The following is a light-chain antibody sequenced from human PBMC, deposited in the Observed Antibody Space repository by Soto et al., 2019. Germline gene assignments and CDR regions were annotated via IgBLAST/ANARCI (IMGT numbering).Light chain of an antibody. V-gene: IGLV2-14*01. CDR1: SSDVGGSNY. CDR3: SSYASSSTYVI. CDR2: DVS. J-gene: IGLJ2*01. Sequence: QSVLTQPASVSGSPGQSITISCTGTSSDVGGSNYVSWYQQYPGKAPKLMLFDVSNRPSGVSNRFSGSKSGNTASLTVSGLQAEDEADYYCSSYASSSTYVIFGGGTKLTVL.